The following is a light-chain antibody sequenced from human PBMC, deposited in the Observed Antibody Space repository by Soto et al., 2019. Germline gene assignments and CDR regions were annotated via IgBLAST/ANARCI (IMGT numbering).Light chain of an antibody. V-gene: IGKV3D-15*01. CDR3: QQYNNWPPLT. Sequence: EIVLTQSPGTLSLSPGERATLSCRASQSVSNNYLAWYQQKPGQAPRLLIYGASTRATGIPARFSGSGSGTEFTLPISSLQYEDFAVYYCQQYNNWPPLTFGGGTKVDIK. J-gene: IGKJ4*01. CDR2: GAS. CDR1: QSVSNN.